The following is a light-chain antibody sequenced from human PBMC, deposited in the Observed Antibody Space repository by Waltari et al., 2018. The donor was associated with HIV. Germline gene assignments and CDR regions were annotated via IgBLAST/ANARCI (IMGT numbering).Light chain of an antibody. V-gene: IGKV1-39*01. CDR1: QNISSH. Sequence: DIQMTQAPSSRSASVGDRITLTCRASQNISSHLSWYQKKPRKAPKLLVCAASSLQSGVPSRFSGNESGAHFTLTISSLQPADFATYYCQQTFSAPLTFGPGTTVDIK. J-gene: IGKJ3*01. CDR3: QQTFSAPLT. CDR2: AAS.